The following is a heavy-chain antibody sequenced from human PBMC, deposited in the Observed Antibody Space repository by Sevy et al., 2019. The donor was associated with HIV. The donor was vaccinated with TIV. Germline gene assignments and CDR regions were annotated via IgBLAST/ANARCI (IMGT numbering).Heavy chain of an antibody. CDR1: GGYVSRSTYY. Sequence: SETLSLTCTVSGGYVSRSTYYWGRIRQPPGKGREWIGSIYYSGSTYYNPSLKSRVTISVDTSKNQFSLKLSSVTAADTAVYYCARHSSMTTVTMNYWGQGSLVTVSS. D-gene: IGHD4-17*01. CDR2: IYYSGST. V-gene: IGHV4-39*01. CDR3: ARHSSMTTVTMNY. J-gene: IGHJ4*02.